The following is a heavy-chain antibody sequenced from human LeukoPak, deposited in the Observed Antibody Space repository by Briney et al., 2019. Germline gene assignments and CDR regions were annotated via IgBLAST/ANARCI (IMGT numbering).Heavy chain of an antibody. V-gene: IGHV4-38-2*02. CDR3: AREGGSPSLLDF. CDR2: VCHTGSS. J-gene: IGHJ4*02. Sequence: PSETLSLTCSVSGYSLSSGFCWGWIRQPPGKGLEWLGNVCHTGSSYSNPSLKSRVTISLDTSKNQFSLKLTSVTAADTAVYYCAREGGSPSLLDFWGQGTLVTVSS. D-gene: IGHD1-26*01. CDR1: GYSLSSGFC.